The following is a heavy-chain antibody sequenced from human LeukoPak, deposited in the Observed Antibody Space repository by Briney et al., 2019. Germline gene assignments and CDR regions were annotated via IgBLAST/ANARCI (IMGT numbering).Heavy chain of an antibody. Sequence: PSETLSLTCAVYGGSFSGYYWSWIRQPPGKGLEWIGEINHSGSTNYNPSLKSRVTISVDTSKNQFSLKLSSVTAADTAVYYCARDMVSDFWSGTPWGQGTLVTVSS. CDR1: GGSFSGYY. D-gene: IGHD3-3*01. V-gene: IGHV4-34*01. CDR3: ARDMVSDFWSGTP. J-gene: IGHJ5*02. CDR2: INHSGST.